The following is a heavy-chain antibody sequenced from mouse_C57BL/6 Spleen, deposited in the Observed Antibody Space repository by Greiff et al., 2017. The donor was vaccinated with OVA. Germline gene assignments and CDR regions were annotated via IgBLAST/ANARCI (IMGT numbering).Heavy chain of an antibody. CDR3: VSPYGYDFAY. Sequence: EVKLQESGGGLVQPKGSLKLSCAASGFSFNTYAMNWVRQAPGKGLEWVARIRSKSNNYATYYADSVKDRFTISRDDSESMLYLQMNNLKTEDTAMYYCVSPYGYDFAYWGQGTLVTVSA. J-gene: IGHJ3*01. D-gene: IGHD2-2*01. CDR2: IRSKSNNYAT. CDR1: GFSFNTYA. V-gene: IGHV10-1*01.